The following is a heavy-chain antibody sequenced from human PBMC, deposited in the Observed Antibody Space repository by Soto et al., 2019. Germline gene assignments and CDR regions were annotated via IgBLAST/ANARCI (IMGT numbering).Heavy chain of an antibody. D-gene: IGHD2-15*01. CDR2: NDPSGGGT. V-gene: IGHV1-46*01. Sequence: QVQLVQSGAEVKKPGASVRVSCKASGYTFTSYYMHWVRQAPGQGLGWMGINDPSGGGTSYAQKFPGRLTMTRDTSTSTVYMELSSLRSEDTAVYYCARDRVDCSGGNCWRSVEDTWGQGTLVTVSS. J-gene: IGHJ5*02. CDR3: ARDRVDCSGGNCWRSVEDT. CDR1: GYTFTSYY.